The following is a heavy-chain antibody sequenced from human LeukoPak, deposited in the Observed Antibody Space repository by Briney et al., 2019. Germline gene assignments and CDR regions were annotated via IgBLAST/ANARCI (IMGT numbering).Heavy chain of an antibody. J-gene: IGHJ4*02. V-gene: IGHV3-43D*03. CDR1: GFNFDDFA. CDR2: ITWDGGST. Sequence: GGSLRLSCAASGFNFDDFAMHWVRQAPGKGLQWVSLITWDGGSTYYADSVKGRFTISRDNSKQSLYLQMNSLRAEDTALYFCAKDMGRWLQLLEWWGQGTRVTVSS. D-gene: IGHD5-24*01. CDR3: AKDMGRWLQLLEW.